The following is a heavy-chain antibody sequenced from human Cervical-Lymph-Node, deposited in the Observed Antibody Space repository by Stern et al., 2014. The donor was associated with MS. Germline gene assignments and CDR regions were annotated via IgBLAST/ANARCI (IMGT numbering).Heavy chain of an antibody. CDR2: IYPYHSDP. CDR3: ARHVQGFDY. Sequence: VQLVQSGAEVKKPGESLKISCKLSGYSFTIYYIAWVRQMPGQGLEWMGVIYPYHSDPPSSPSSQVQVTISAGKSITTAYRQWSSLRASDTAMYYCARHVQGFDYWGQGTLVTVSS. V-gene: IGHV5-51*01. J-gene: IGHJ4*02. CDR1: GYSFTIYY.